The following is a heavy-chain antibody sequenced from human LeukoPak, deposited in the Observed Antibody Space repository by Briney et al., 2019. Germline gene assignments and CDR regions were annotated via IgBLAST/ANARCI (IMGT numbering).Heavy chain of an antibody. CDR1: AGSITTYC. J-gene: IGHJ1*01. CDR2: ISYNRYT. CDR3: ARHLDYYGSGSYEF. V-gene: IGHV4-59*08. Sequence: PPETLSLTSAVAAGSITTYCWSWIRQSPGNGLEWIGYISYNRYTNYNPSLNSRVTRSVDTSKGQFSLRLSSVTASDTAVYYCARHLDYYGSGSYEFWGQGTLVTVS. D-gene: IGHD3-10*01.